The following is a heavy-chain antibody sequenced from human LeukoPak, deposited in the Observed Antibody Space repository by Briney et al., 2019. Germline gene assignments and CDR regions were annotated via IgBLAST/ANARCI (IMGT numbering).Heavy chain of an antibody. J-gene: IGHJ4*02. Sequence: PSETLSLTCTVSGGSISSSSYFWGWIRQPPGKGLEWIGSIYYSGTTYYNPSLKSRVTIPVDTSKNQFSLKLTSVTAADTAIYYCARIDSNGGGDYWGQGTLVTVSS. CDR1: GGSISSSSYF. D-gene: IGHD6-25*01. CDR2: IYYSGTT. V-gene: IGHV4-39*07. CDR3: ARIDSNGGGDY.